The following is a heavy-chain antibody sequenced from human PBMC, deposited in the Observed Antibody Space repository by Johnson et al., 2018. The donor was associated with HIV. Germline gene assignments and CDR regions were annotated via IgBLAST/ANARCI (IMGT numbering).Heavy chain of an antibody. V-gene: IGHV3-15*01. CDR1: GFTFSSYA. D-gene: IGHD1-26*01. J-gene: IGHJ3*02. Sequence: VQLVESGGGVVRPVGSLRLSCAASGFTFSSYAMHWVRQAPGKGLEWAGRIKRKTDGGTTDYAAPVKGRFTISRDDSKNTLYLQMNSLKTEDTAVYYCTRVRVGAFDIWGQGTLV. CDR2: IKRKTDGGTT. CDR3: TRVRVGAFDI.